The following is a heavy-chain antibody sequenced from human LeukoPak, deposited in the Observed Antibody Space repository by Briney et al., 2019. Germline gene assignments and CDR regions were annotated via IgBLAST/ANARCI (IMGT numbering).Heavy chain of an antibody. CDR2: INHSGST. CDR1: GGSFSGYY. J-gene: IGHJ3*02. CDR3: ARANSADAFDI. V-gene: IGHV4-34*01. Sequence: PSETLSLTCAVYGGSFSGYYWSWIRQPPGKGLEWIGEINHSGSTNYNPSLKSRVTISVDTSKNQFSLKLSSVTAADTAVYYCARANSADAFDIWGQGTMVTVSS. D-gene: IGHD1-1*01.